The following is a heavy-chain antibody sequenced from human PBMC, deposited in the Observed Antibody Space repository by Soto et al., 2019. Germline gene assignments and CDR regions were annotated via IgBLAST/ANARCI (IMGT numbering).Heavy chain of an antibody. CDR1: GFAFSTYS. J-gene: IGHJ1*01. CDR3: APXXXXXXGXXQX. V-gene: IGHV3-23*01. CDR2: XXXXXXXX. Sequence: GGSLRLSCAASGFAFSTYSMNWVRQAPGKGLEWVSGXXXXXXXXXXXXXVKGXFTISRDNSKNTLYLQMNSLRAEDTAVXYCAPXXXXXXGXXQXXXXGTLVT.